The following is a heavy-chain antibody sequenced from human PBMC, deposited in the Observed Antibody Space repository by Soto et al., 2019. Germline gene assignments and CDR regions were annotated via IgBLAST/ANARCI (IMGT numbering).Heavy chain of an antibody. CDR2: INPGNGNT. Sequence: SCAGSVYTVSRFGINGVGQAAGRGLEWMGWINPGNGNTKYSQQFQGRVIIDRDTSASTAYMELSSLRSEDTAVYYCARGGYFDSSNYLAYWGLGTLVTVSS. J-gene: IGHJ4*02. CDR1: VYTVSRFG. CDR3: ARGGYFDSSNYLAY. V-gene: IGHV1-3*01. D-gene: IGHD3-22*01.